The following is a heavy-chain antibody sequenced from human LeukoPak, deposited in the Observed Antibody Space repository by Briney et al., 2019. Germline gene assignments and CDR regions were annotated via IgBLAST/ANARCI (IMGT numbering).Heavy chain of an antibody. CDR2: ISNSGRNM. V-gene: IGHV3-11*04. CDR3: ARDRDFWSGYYSV. Sequence: GGSLRLSCAASGFTFSDYYMSWVRQAPGKGLEWIPYISNSGRNMFYGDSVKGRFTIYRDNAKNSLYLQMTSLRAEDTAVYYCARDRDFWSGYYSVWGQGTLVTVSS. D-gene: IGHD3-3*01. J-gene: IGHJ4*02. CDR1: GFTFSDYY.